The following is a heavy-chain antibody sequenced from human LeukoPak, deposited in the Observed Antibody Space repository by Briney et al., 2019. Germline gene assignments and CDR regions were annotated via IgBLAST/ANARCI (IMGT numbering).Heavy chain of an antibody. CDR2: ISSSSSTI. V-gene: IGHV3-48*04. Sequence: QPGGSLRLSCAASGFTFSSYSMNWVRQAPGKGLEWVSYISSSSSTIYYADSVKGRFTISRDNAKNSLYLQMNSLRAEDTAVYYCAREQWLPDYYYGMDVRGQGTTVTVSS. J-gene: IGHJ6*02. D-gene: IGHD6-19*01. CDR3: AREQWLPDYYYGMDV. CDR1: GFTFSSYS.